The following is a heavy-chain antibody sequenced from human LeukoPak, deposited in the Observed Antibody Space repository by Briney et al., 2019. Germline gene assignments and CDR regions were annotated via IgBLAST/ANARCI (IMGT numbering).Heavy chain of an antibody. D-gene: IGHD3-22*01. J-gene: IGHJ4*02. CDR1: AYPFTGYY. CDR2: INPKSSGT. Sequence: ASVKVSCKASAYPFTGYYMHWVRQAPGQELEWMGWINPKSSGTNYAQKFQGRVTMTRDTSISTAYMELSSLRSDDTAGYYCAREGGERSYDDSSGYYCDCWGQGTLVTVSS. V-gene: IGHV1-2*02. CDR3: AREGGERSYDDSSGYYCDC.